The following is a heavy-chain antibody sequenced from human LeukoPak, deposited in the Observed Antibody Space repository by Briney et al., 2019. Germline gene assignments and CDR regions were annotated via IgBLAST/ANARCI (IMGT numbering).Heavy chain of an antibody. J-gene: IGHJ6*02. V-gene: IGHV5-51*01. CDR3: ARSYSGNDPYYYYGMDV. CDR1: GYSFTNYW. CDR2: IYPGDSGT. Sequence: GESLKTSCKGSGYSFTNYWIGWVRQMPGKGLEWMGIIYPGDSGTRYSPSFQGHVTISADKSISTAYLQWSSLKASDTAMYYCARSYSGNDPYYYYGMDVWGQGTTVTVSS. D-gene: IGHD5-12*01.